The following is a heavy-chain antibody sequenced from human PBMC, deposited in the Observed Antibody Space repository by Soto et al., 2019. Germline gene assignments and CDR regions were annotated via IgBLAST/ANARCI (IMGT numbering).Heavy chain of an antibody. CDR1: GYTFTSYA. V-gene: IGHV1-3*01. CDR2: INAGNGNT. Sequence: ASVKVSCKASGYTFTSYAMHWVRQAPGQRLEWMGWINAGNGNTKYSQKFQGRVTITRDTSASTAYMELSSLRSEDTAVYYCARDFTDYYYYGMDVWRQRXTVTIS. CDR3: ARDFTDYYYYGMDV. J-gene: IGHJ6*02. D-gene: IGHD3-16*01.